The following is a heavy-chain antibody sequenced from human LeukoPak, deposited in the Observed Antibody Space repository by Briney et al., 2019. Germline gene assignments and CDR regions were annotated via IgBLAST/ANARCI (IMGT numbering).Heavy chain of an antibody. V-gene: IGHV1-18*04. Sequence: ASVKVSCKASGYTFTSYYMHWVRQAPGQGLEWMGWISAYNGNTNYAQKLQGRVTMTTDTSTSTAYMELSRLRSDDTAVYYCARVSWRVGANVYWGQGTLVTVSS. D-gene: IGHD1-26*01. CDR3: ARVSWRVGANVY. J-gene: IGHJ4*02. CDR1: GYTFTSYY. CDR2: ISAYNGNT.